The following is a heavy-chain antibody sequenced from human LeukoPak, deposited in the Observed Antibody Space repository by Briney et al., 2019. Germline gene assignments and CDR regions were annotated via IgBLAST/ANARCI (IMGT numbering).Heavy chain of an antibody. D-gene: IGHD2-15*01. CDR2: KYARGSS. Sequence: ASETLSLTCTVSGVSISNYYWSWVRQPAGKGLEWIGRKYARGSSNYNPPVQSRVTMSVDTSKNHFSLKLRSVTAADTAVYYCARGRYCSADICTGGDSFDIWGQGTMVSVSP. V-gene: IGHV4-4*07. J-gene: IGHJ3*02. CDR1: GVSISNYY. CDR3: ARGRYCSADICTGGDSFDI.